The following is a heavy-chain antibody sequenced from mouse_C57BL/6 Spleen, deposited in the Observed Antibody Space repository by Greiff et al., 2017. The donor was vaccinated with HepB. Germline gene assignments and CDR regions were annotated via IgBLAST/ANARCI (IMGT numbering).Heavy chain of an antibody. J-gene: IGHJ2*01. V-gene: IGHV1-80*01. CDR3: ARSGGGYYRYFDY. D-gene: IGHD2-3*01. CDR2: IYPGDGDT. Sequence: QVQLQQSGAELVKPGASVKISCKASGYAFSSYWMNWVKQRPGKGLEWIGQIYPGDGDTNYNGKFKGKATLTADKSSSTAYMQLSSLTSEDSAVYFCARSGGGYYRYFDYWGHSTTLTVSS. CDR1: GYAFSSYW.